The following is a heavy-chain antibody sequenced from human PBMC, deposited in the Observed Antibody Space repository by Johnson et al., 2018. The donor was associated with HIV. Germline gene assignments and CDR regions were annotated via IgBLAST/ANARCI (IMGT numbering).Heavy chain of an antibody. CDR3: TTAPTTWIQVWSLGAFDI. CDR2: IYGGGCT. J-gene: IGHJ3*02. D-gene: IGHD5-18*01. Sequence: VQLVESGGGLVKPGGSLRLSCAASGFTFSDYYMSWIRQAPGKGLEWVSAIYGGGCTSYADSVKGRFTIPRDNAKNTLYLQMNSLKTEDTAVYYCTTAPTTWIQVWSLGAFDIWGQGTMVTVSS. V-gene: IGHV3-11*01. CDR1: GFTFSDYY.